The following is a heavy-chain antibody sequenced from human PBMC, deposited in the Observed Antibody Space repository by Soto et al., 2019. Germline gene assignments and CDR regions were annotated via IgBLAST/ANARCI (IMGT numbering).Heavy chain of an antibody. D-gene: IGHD3-22*01. CDR3: ARHGEYYYDSSGFTVTPVLDWFDP. Sequence: GESLKISCKGSGYSFTSYWISWVRQMPGKGLEWMGRIDPSDSYTNYSPSFQGHVTISADKSISTAYLQWSSLKASDTAMYYCARHGEYYYDSSGFTVTPVLDWFDPWGQGTLVTVSS. V-gene: IGHV5-10-1*01. CDR1: GYSFTSYW. CDR2: IDPSDSYT. J-gene: IGHJ5*02.